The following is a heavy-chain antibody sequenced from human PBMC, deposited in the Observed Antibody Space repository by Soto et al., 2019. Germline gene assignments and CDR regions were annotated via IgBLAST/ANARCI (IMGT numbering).Heavy chain of an antibody. CDR1: GVSFNNNG. J-gene: IGHJ6*02. V-gene: IGHV1-69*01. D-gene: IGHD3-10*01. CDR3: ARVLYYGSGSYSPYGMDV. Sequence: QVQLVQSGAEVKKPGSSVKVPCKTSGVSFNNNGIGWVRQAPGHGLEWMGGVSPPFRTSNYARKFQGRISITADASTGTVNMEQSSLTSADTAQFYFARVLYYGSGSYSPYGMDVWGQGTTVTVSS. CDR2: VSPPFRTS.